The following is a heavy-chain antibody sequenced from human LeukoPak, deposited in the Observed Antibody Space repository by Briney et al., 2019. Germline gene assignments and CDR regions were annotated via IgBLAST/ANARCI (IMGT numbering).Heavy chain of an antibody. CDR1: GGSISSSSYH. CDR3: ARHVAIDWYYFDY. Sequence: SETLSLTCTVSGGSISSSSYHWGWIRQPPGKGLEWIGSIYYSGSTYYNPSLKSRVTISVDTSKNQFSLKLSSVTAADTAVYYCARHVAIDWYYFDYWGQGTLVTVSS. CDR2: IYYSGST. J-gene: IGHJ4*02. V-gene: IGHV4-39*01. D-gene: IGHD2-21*01.